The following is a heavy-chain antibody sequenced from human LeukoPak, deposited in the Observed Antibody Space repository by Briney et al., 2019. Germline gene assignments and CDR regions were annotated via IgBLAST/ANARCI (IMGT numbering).Heavy chain of an antibody. J-gene: IGHJ4*02. CDR3: AKGGKWDVTPFDY. V-gene: IGHV3-23*01. CDR2: VSGGGGST. D-gene: IGHD1-26*01. CDR1: GFTFSSYA. Sequence: GGSLRLSCAASGFTFSSYAMSWVRQSPGKGLEWVAAVSGGGGSTYYADSVKGRFTISRDNSKNTLYLQVNSLRAEDTAVYYCAKGGKWDVTPFDYWGQGTLVTVSS.